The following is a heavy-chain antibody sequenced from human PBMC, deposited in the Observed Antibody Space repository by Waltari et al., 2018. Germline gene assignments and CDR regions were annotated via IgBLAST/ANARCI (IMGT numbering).Heavy chain of an antibody. J-gene: IGHJ5*02. V-gene: IGHV4-4*07. D-gene: IGHD6-19*01. CDR3: ARDPAGYSSGSWFDP. CDR1: GGSISSYY. Sequence: QVQLQESGPGLVKPSETLSLTCTVSGGSISSYYSSWIRQPAGKGVEWIGTIYTMWSTSYNPYLKRRVTMSVDTAKNQFSLRLSSVTAADTAVYYCARDPAGYSSGSWFDPWGQGTLVTVSS. CDR2: IYTMWST.